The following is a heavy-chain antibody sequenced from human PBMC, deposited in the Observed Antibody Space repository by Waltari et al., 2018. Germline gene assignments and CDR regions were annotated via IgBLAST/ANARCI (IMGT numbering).Heavy chain of an antibody. D-gene: IGHD1-7*01. CDR2: ISYDGSNK. V-gene: IGHV3-30*18. CDR3: AKGRRNELQGLSYFDS. Sequence: QVHLVESGGGVVQPGKSLRLSCVVSGLPFSSYGLHWVRQAPGKGLEWVAIISYDGSNKYYGDSVKGRFTISRDNSNNTLYLRMNSLRPEDTAVYYCAKGRRNELQGLSYFDSWGQGTLVTVSS. J-gene: IGHJ4*02. CDR1: GLPFSSYG.